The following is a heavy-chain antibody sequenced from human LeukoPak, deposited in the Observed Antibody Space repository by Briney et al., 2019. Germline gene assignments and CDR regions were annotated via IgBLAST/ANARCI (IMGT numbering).Heavy chain of an antibody. V-gene: IGHV4-39*02. CDR2: IYYSGST. Sequence: PSETLSLTCTVSGGSISSSSYYWGWIRQPPGKGLEWIGSIYYSGSTYYNPSLKSRVTISVDTSKNQFSLKLSSVTAADTAVYYCARESSEGPFDYWGQGTLVTVSS. J-gene: IGHJ4*02. D-gene: IGHD6-19*01. CDR3: ARESSEGPFDY. CDR1: GGSISSSSYY.